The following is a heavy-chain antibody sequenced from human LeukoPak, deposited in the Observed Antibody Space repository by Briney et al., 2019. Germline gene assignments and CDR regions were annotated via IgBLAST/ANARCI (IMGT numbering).Heavy chain of an antibody. Sequence: GGSLRLSCAASGFTFSSYAMSWVHQAPGKGLEWVSALSSGGDRTYYADSVKGRFTISRDNSNNTLYLQMNSLRAEDTALYYCASIPFYYDSSALSPAFDIWGQGTVVTVSS. CDR1: GFTFSSYA. J-gene: IGHJ3*02. CDR2: LSSGGDRT. V-gene: IGHV3-23*01. CDR3: ASIPFYYDSSALSPAFDI. D-gene: IGHD3-22*01.